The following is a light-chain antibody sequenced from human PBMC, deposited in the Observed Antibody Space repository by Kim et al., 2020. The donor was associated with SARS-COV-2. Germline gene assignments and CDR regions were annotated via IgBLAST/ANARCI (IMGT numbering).Light chain of an antibody. J-gene: IGKJ2*01. Sequence: SPGERATLSCRASQSVSSSFLAWYQQKPGQAPRLLIYGASSRATGIPDRFSGSGSGTDFTLTINRLEPEDFAVYYCQQYGSSPQYTFGQGTKLEIK. CDR1: QSVSSSF. CDR2: GAS. CDR3: QQYGSSPQYT. V-gene: IGKV3-20*01.